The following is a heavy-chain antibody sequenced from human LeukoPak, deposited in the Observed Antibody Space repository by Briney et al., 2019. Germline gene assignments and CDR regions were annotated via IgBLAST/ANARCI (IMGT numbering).Heavy chain of an antibody. J-gene: IGHJ6*03. V-gene: IGHV4-38-2*02. Sequence: PSETLSLTCTVSGYSISSGYYWGWIRQPPGKGLEWIGSIYHSGSTYYNPSLKSRVTISVDTSKNQFSLKLSSVTAADTAVYYCARGRLDQYYDFWSGYYSYYYYYMDVWGKGTTVTVSS. D-gene: IGHD3-3*01. CDR1: GYSISSGYY. CDR3: ARGRLDQYYDFWSGYYSYYYYYMDV. CDR2: IYHSGST.